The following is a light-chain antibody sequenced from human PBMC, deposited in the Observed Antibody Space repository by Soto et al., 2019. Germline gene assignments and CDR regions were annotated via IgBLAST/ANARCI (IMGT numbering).Light chain of an antibody. Sequence: DIVMTQTPLSSPVTLGQPASISCRPSKSLVHDDGDTYLNWFHQRPGQPPRLLIYKISHRFSGVPDRFSGGGAGADYTLKISRVEAEDVGVYYCMQATQIPYTFG. CDR1: KSLVHDDGDTY. V-gene: IGKV2-24*01. J-gene: IGKJ2*01. CDR3: MQATQIPYT. CDR2: KIS.